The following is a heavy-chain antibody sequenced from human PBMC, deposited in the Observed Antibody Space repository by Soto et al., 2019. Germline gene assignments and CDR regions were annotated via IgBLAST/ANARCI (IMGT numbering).Heavy chain of an antibody. CDR2: LNPGSGDT. Sequence: QVQLVQSGAEIRKPGASVRVSCKASGYTFTNYDVNWVRQVPGQGLEWMGWLNPGSGDTAYAQKFQGRVNMTRNTSIGTAYMELSSLRSGDTAIYYCARMASFGTLNWFDPWGQGPLVTVSS. V-gene: IGHV1-8*01. D-gene: IGHD3-16*01. CDR1: GYTFTNYD. CDR3: ARMASFGTLNWFDP. J-gene: IGHJ5*02.